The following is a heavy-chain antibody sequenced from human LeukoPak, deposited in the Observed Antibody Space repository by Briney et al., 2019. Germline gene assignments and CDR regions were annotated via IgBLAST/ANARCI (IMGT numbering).Heavy chain of an antibody. J-gene: IGHJ3*02. CDR1: GDSISSGDYY. Sequence: SETLSLTCTVSGDSISSGDYYWSWIRQPAGKGLEWIGRISSSGSTNYNPSLKSRVTISVDTSKNQFSLKLSSVTAADTAVYFCARGQYSYDSSGAFDIWGQGTMVTVSS. V-gene: IGHV4-61*02. D-gene: IGHD3-22*01. CDR3: ARGQYSYDSSGAFDI. CDR2: ISSSGST.